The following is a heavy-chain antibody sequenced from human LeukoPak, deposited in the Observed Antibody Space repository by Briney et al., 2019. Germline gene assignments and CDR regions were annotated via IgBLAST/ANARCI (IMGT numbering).Heavy chain of an antibody. J-gene: IGHJ4*02. CDR2: ISSSSSTI. Sequence: AGGSLRLSCAASGFTFSSYSMNWARQAPGKGLEWVSYISSSSSTIYYADSVKGRFTISRDNAKNSLYLQMNSLRAEDTAVYYCARENAVATGAFDYWGQGTLVTVSS. CDR1: GFTFSSYS. CDR3: ARENAVATGAFDY. V-gene: IGHV3-48*01. D-gene: IGHD5-12*01.